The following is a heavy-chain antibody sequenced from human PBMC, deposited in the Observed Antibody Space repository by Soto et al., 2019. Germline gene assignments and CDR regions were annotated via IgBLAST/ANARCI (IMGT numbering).Heavy chain of an antibody. CDR3: ARDGHDYGDVIYFQH. Sequence: QVQLQESGPGLVKPSQTLSLTCTVSGGSISSGGYYWSWIRQHPGKGLEWIGYIYYSGSTYYNPSLKSRVTISVDTSKNQFSLKLSSVTAADTAVYYCARDGHDYGDVIYFQHWGQGTLVTVSS. CDR1: GGSISSGGYY. J-gene: IGHJ1*01. CDR2: IYYSGST. D-gene: IGHD4-17*01. V-gene: IGHV4-31*03.